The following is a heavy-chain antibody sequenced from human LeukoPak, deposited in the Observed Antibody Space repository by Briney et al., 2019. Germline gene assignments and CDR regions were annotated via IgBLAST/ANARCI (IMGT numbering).Heavy chain of an antibody. CDR3: ARDHQYDSNGYPGY. V-gene: IGHV3-7*01. D-gene: IGHD3-22*01. CDR1: GFTFSSYW. J-gene: IGHJ4*02. CDR2: IKQDGSEK. Sequence: GGSLRLSCAASGFTFSSYWMSWVRQAPGKGLEWVANIKQDGSEKYYVDSVKGRFTISRDNAKNSLYLQMNSLRAEDTAVYYCARDHQYDSNGYPGYWGQGTLVTVSS.